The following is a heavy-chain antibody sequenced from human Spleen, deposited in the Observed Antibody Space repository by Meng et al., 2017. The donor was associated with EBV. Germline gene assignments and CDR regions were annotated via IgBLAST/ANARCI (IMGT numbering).Heavy chain of an antibody. CDR1: DVSVTRGEYY. CDR2: IHYGGAS. J-gene: IGHJ4*02. Sequence: QGRLQESGPGLVKPSDTLFLTCSVSDVSVTRGEYYWTWIRQSPGKGLEWIGYIHYGGASNYNPSLKSRVTISLDTSKNQFSLRVNAVTAADTAVYFCARGHSSDWDYFFDSWGLGTLVTVSS. V-gene: IGHV4-61*08. D-gene: IGHD6-19*01. CDR3: ARGHSSDWDYFFDS.